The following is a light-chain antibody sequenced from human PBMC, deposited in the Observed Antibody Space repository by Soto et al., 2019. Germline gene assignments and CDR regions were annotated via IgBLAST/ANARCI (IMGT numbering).Light chain of an antibody. CDR1: SSDVGGYNY. V-gene: IGLV2-14*01. J-gene: IGLJ1*01. CDR3: SSYTSSLYV. CDR2: EVS. Sequence: QPSQTQPASVSGSPGQSITISCTGTSSDVGGYNYVSWYQQHPGKAPKLMIYEVSNRPSGVSNRFSGSKSGNTASLTISGLQAEEEADYYCSSYTSSLYVFGTGTKVTAL.